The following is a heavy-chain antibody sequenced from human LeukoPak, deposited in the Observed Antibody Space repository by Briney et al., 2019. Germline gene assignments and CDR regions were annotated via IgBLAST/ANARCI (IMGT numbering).Heavy chain of an antibody. D-gene: IGHD3-10*01. J-gene: IGHJ4*02. CDR2: IYHSGST. CDR1: GGSISSSSYY. V-gene: IGHV4-39*07. CDR3: ARVMVRGVTLFDY. Sequence: SETLSLTCTVSGGSISSSSYYWGWIRQPPGKGLEWIGEIYHSGSTNYNPSLKSRVTISVDKSKNQFSLKLSSVTAADTAVYYCARVMVRGVTLFDYWGQGTLVTVSS.